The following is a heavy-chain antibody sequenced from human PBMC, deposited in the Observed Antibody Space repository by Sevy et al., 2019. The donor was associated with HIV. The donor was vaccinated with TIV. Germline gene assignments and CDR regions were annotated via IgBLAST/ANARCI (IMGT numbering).Heavy chain of an antibody. CDR1: GFTFSSYW. V-gene: IGHV3-21*05. J-gene: IGHJ4*02. D-gene: IGHD4-17*01. CDR2: ISSGSTYT. CDR3: ARSRSNYGDYYFDY. Sequence: GGSLRLSCAASGFTFSSYWMTWVRQAPGKGLEWVSYISSGSTYTNYADSVKGRFTVSRDNAKNSLYLQMNSLRAEDTAVYYCARSRSNYGDYYFDYWGQGTLVTVSS.